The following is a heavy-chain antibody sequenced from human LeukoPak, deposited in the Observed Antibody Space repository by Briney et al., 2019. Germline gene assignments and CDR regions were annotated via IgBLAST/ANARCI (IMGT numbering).Heavy chain of an antibody. D-gene: IGHD1-1*01. CDR2: IYYSGST. V-gene: IGHV4-30-4*08. J-gene: IGHJ6*03. CDR1: GGSISSGDYY. CDR3: ARVVWTGTLTEYYYMDV. Sequence: SETLSLTCTVSGGSISSGDYYWSWIRQPPGKGLEWIGYIYYSGSTYYNPSLKSRVTISVDTSKNQFSLKQSSVTAADTAVYYCARVVWTGTLTEYYYMDVWGKGTTVTVSS.